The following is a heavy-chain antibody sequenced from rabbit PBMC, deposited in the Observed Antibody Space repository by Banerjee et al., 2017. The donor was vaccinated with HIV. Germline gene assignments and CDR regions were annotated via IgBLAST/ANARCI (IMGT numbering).Heavy chain of an antibody. CDR3: ARDLTGVTGWNFNL. CDR2: IYTGNGGRT. Sequence: QEQLEESGGGLVKPEGSLKLSCTASGFDLSSYYDMCWVRQAPGKGLEWIACIYTGNGGRTYYASWAKGRFTISKSSSTTVTLQVTSLTAADTATYFCARDLTGVTGWNFNLWGPGTLVTVS. V-gene: IGHV1S45*01. J-gene: IGHJ4*01. CDR1: GFDLSSYYD. D-gene: IGHD7-1*01.